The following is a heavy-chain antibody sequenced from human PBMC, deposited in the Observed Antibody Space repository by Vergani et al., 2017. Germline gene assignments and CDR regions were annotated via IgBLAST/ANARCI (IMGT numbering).Heavy chain of an antibody. CDR2: SFDGGSPF. Sequence: QVHLQESGPGLVKTSETLSLTCNVSGQSINSGYFWGWVRQPPGKGLEWIGTSFDGGSPFYYNPSLQSRAVISVDTSKNQFSLQLTSVTAADTAFYFCARRGRMGILTGRFAHHGFDVWGRGILVTVSP. D-gene: IGHD3-9*01. J-gene: IGHJ5*01. CDR1: GQSINSGYF. CDR3: ARRGRMGILTGRFAHHGFDV. V-gene: IGHV4-38-2*02.